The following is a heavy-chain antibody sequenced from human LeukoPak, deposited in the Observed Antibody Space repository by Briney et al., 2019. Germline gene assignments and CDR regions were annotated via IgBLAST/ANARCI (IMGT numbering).Heavy chain of an antibody. CDR1: GGXVSSSSFY. CDR3: ARHPLKPYVSDWFDP. V-gene: IGHV4-39*01. Sequence: SETLSLTCTVSGGXVSSSSFYWGWIRQPPGKGLEWVGSIYYSGNTYYNPSLKSRVTISLDTSTNQFSLKLSSVTAPDTAVYYCARHPLKPYVSDWFDPWGQGTLVTVSS. D-gene: IGHD3-10*02. J-gene: IGHJ5*02. CDR2: IYYSGNT.